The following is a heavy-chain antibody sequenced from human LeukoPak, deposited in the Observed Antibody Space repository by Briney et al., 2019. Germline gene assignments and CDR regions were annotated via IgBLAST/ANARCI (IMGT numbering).Heavy chain of an antibody. CDR3: ARVSSIAARPVHYYYYYMDV. CDR1: GGSISSSSYY. CDR2: IYYSGST. Sequence: PSETLSLTCTVSGGSISSSSYYWGWIRQPPGKGLEWIGSIYYSGSTYYNPSLKSRVTISVDTSKNQFSLKLSSVTAADTAVYYCARVSSIAARPVHYYYYYMDVWGKGTTVTVSS. J-gene: IGHJ6*03. V-gene: IGHV4-39*07. D-gene: IGHD6-6*01.